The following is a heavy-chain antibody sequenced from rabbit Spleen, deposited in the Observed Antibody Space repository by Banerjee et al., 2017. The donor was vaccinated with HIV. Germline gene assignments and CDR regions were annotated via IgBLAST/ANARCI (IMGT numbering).Heavy chain of an antibody. CDR3: ARDTGSSFSSYGMDL. CDR2: IGSGATGNN. J-gene: IGHJ6*01. V-gene: IGHV1S40*01. CDR1: GFSFSSRYY. D-gene: IGHD8-1*01. Sequence: QSLEGSGGGLVQPEGSLTLTCTASGFSFSSRYYMCWVRQAPGKGLEWIGCIGSGATGNNYYASWAKGRFTISKTSSTTLTLQMTSLTAADTATYFCARDTGSSFSSYGMDLWGPGTLVTVS.